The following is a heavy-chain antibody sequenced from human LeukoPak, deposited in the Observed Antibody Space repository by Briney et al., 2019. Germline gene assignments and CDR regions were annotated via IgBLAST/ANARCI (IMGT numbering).Heavy chain of an antibody. J-gene: IGHJ4*02. Sequence: GGSLRLSCAASGFTSSSYSMNWVRQAPGKGLEWVSSISSSSSYIYYADSVKGRFTISRDNAKNSLYLQMNSLRAEDTAVYYCARDRYGDYEGVFDYWGQGTLVTVSS. CDR2: ISSSSSYI. CDR3: ARDRYGDYEGVFDY. V-gene: IGHV3-21*01. CDR1: GFTSSSYS. D-gene: IGHD4-17*01.